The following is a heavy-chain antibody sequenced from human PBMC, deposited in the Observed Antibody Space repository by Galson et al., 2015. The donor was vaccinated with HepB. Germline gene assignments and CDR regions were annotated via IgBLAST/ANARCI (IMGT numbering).Heavy chain of an antibody. Sequence: QSGAEVKKPGESLKISCKGSGYSFTSYWIGWVRQMPGKGLEWMGIIYPGDSDTRYSPSFQGQVTISADKSISTAYLQWSSLKASDTAMYYCARQLGYCSSTSCFAGGGAFDIWGQGTMVTVSS. CDR3: ARQLGYCSSTSCFAGGGAFDI. CDR1: GYSFTSYW. D-gene: IGHD2-2*01. CDR2: IYPGDSDT. V-gene: IGHV5-51*01. J-gene: IGHJ3*02.